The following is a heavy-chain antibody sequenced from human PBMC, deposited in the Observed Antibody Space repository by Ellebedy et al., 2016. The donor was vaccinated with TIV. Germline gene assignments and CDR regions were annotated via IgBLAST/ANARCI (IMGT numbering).Heavy chain of an antibody. D-gene: IGHD6-25*01. CDR2: IKSKTDGGTT. CDR3: TRSGSYYYYGMDV. Sequence: ETLSLTCAASGFIFSNAWMNWVRQAPGKGLEWVGRIKSKTDGGTTEYAAPVKGRFTISRDDSKNMLYLQMNSLKTEDTAVYYCTRSGSYYYYGMDVWGQGTTVTVSS. CDR1: GFIFSNAW. J-gene: IGHJ6*02. V-gene: IGHV3-15*07.